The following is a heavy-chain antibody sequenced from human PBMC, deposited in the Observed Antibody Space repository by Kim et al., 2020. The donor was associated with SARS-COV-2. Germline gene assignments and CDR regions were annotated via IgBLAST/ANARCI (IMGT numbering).Heavy chain of an antibody. CDR1: GYTFTIYA. J-gene: IGHJ1*01. CDR2: INAGNGNT. CDR3: ARDFAVVTAIEYFQH. D-gene: IGHD2-21*02. Sequence: ASVKVSCKASGYTFTIYAMHWVRQAPGQRLEWMGWINAGNGNTKYSQKFQGRVTITRDTSASTAYMELSSLRSEDTAVYYCARDFAVVTAIEYFQHWGQGTLVTVSS. V-gene: IGHV1-3*01.